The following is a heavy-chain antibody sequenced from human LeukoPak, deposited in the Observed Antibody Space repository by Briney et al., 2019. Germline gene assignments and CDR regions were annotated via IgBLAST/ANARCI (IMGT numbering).Heavy chain of an antibody. V-gene: IGHV3-30*04. D-gene: IGHD3-22*01. CDR2: RSYDGSNE. J-gene: IGHJ4*02. CDR3: ARDPDSSGYYVFDY. Sequence: GGSLRLSCAASGFTFGSYAMHWVRQAPGKGLEWVAIRSYDGSNEYYADSVKGRFTISRDNFKNVLYLQMNSLRAEDTAVYYCARDPDSSGYYVFDYWGQGTLVTVPS. CDR1: GFTFGSYA.